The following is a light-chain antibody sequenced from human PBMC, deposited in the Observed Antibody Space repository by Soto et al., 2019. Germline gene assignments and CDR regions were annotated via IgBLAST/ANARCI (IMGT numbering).Light chain of an antibody. CDR3: QPYNNWPLT. J-gene: IGKJ4*01. CDR2: DTS. CDR1: QGSGDT. V-gene: IGKV3-15*01. Sequence: QSSATVSVPKEEGATLHSRASQGSGDTLAWYQHKPGQTPRLLTYDTSTRATGVPARFSGSRSAPEFTLTINSLQSEDFAIYYCQPYNNWPLTFGGGTKVDIK.